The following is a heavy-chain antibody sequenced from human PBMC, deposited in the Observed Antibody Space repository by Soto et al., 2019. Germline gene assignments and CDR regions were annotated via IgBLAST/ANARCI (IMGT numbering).Heavy chain of an antibody. V-gene: IGHV3-23*01. Sequence: GGSLRLSCAASGFTFSSYAMSWVRQAPGKGLEWVSAISGSGGSTYYADSVKGRFTISRDNSKNTLYLQMNSLRAEDTAVYYCAKDSRSNSGSMYYFDYWGQGTLVTVSS. CDR3: AKDSRSNSGSMYYFDY. CDR1: GFTFSSYA. CDR2: ISGSGGST. D-gene: IGHD1-26*01. J-gene: IGHJ4*02.